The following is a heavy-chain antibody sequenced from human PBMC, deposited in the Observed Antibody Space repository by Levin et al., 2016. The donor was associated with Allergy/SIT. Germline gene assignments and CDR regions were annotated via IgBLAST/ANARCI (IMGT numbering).Heavy chain of an antibody. CDR3: ARRIAAAQRGHWFDP. Sequence: GSLRLSCVVSGGSISRSNWWSWVRQSPGKGLEWLGEIYHSGSTNYNPSLKSRVTMSVDKSKNQFSLKLRSVTAADTAVYYCARRIAAAQRGHWFDPWGQGTLVTVSS. CDR2: IYHSGST. D-gene: IGHD6-13*01. J-gene: IGHJ5*02. V-gene: IGHV4-4*02. CDR1: GGSISRSNW.